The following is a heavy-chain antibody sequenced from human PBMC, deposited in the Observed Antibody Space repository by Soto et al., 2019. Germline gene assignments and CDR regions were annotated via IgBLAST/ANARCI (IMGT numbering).Heavy chain of an antibody. CDR1: GYTLTEVS. Sequence: XSVKVSCKISGYTLTEVSMHWVRQAPGKGPEWMGGFDPEDGETFYAQRFQGRVRMTDDTSADTAYMELSSLTFEDAAVYYCATANYGDQTRFVDTWGQGTLGTVSS. J-gene: IGHJ5*02. V-gene: IGHV1-24*01. CDR2: FDPEDGET. D-gene: IGHD4-17*01. CDR3: ATANYGDQTRFVDT.